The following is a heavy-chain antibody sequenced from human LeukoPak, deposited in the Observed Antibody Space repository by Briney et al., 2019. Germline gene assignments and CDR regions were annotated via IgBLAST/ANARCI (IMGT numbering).Heavy chain of an antibody. CDR3: AKDMAAYYYASGNIDY. V-gene: IGHV3-43D*03. J-gene: IGHJ4*02. Sequence: PGGSLRLSCAASGFTFDDYAMHWVRQAPGKGLEWVSLISWDGGGTYYADSVKGRFSISRDNSKNSLCLQMNSLRAEDTALYYCAKDMAAYYYASGNIDYWGQGTLVTVSS. D-gene: IGHD3-10*01. CDR1: GFTFDDYA. CDR2: ISWDGGGT.